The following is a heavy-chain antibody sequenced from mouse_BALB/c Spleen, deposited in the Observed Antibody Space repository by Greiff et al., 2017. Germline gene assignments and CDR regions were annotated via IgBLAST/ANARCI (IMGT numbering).Heavy chain of an antibody. CDR2: ISSGSITI. D-gene: IGHD1-1*01. CDR3: ARHYYGSSYDAMDY. Sequence: EVKLMESGGGLVQPGGSRKLSCAASGFTFSSFGMHWVRQAPEKGLEWVAYISSGSITIYYADTVKGRFTISRDNPKNTLFLQMTSLRSEDTAMYYGARHYYGSSYDAMDYWGQGTSVTVSS. CDR1: GFTFSSFG. V-gene: IGHV5-17*02. J-gene: IGHJ4*01.